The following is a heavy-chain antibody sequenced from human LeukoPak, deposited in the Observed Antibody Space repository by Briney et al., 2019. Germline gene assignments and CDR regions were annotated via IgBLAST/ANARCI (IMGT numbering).Heavy chain of an antibody. Sequence: SETLSLTCTVSGGSISTYYWSWIRQPPGKGLEWIGYINYTGSTNYNPSLKSRVTISVDTSKNQFSLKLSSVTAADTAVYYCARGALPDGYNYHYWGQGTLVTVSS. J-gene: IGHJ4*02. V-gene: IGHV4-59*08. CDR2: INYTGST. CDR3: ARGALPDGYNYHY. D-gene: IGHD5-24*01. CDR1: GGSISTYY.